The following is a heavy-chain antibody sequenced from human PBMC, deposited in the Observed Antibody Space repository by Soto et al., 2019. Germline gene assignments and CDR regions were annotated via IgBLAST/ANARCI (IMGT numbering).Heavy chain of an antibody. CDR3: ARGQVAGTDIDY. CDR2: MNPDNGNT. V-gene: IGHV1-8*02. CDR1: GYTFFNYS. J-gene: IGHJ4*02. Sequence: GASVKVSCKASGYTFFNYSIHWVRQAPGQRLEWMGWMNPDNGNTDYAQKFQGRVTMTRNTSISTAYMELSSLRSEDTAVYYCARGQVAGTDIDYWGQGTLVTVSS. D-gene: IGHD6-19*01.